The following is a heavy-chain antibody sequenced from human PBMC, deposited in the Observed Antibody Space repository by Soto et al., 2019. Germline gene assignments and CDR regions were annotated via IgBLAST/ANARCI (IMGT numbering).Heavy chain of an antibody. D-gene: IGHD3-16*01. CDR3: AGRLTTAASLDY. V-gene: IGHV3-53*01. CDR2: VHGGGST. Sequence: GGTLRLSCAASGFTVSNNHMTWVRQAAGKGLELVSFVHGGGSTSYADSVKGRFTISRDNSKNTLYLQMDSLRAEDTAIYYCAGRLTTAASLDYWGRGTLVTVSS. CDR1: GFTVSNNH. J-gene: IGHJ4*02.